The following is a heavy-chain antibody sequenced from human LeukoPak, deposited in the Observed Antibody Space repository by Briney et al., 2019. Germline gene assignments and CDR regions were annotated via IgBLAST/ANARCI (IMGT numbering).Heavy chain of an antibody. V-gene: IGHV1-2*02. Sequence: ASVKVSCKASGYTFTGFYIHWVRQAPGQGLEWMGWVNPNTGDTNYAQKFQGRVTMTRDTSITTAYMELYSLRFEDTAIYYCARGPLNWGQGTLVTVSS. CDR3: ARGPLN. CDR2: VNPNTGDT. CDR1: GYTFTGFY. J-gene: IGHJ4*02.